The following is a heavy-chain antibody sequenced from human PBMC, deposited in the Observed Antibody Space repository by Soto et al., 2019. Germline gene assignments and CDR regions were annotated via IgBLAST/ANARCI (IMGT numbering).Heavy chain of an antibody. V-gene: IGHV4-34*01. CDR2: INHSGST. J-gene: IGHJ4*02. Sequence: SETLSLTCAVYGGSFSGYYCSWIRQPPGKGLEWIGEINHSGSTNYNPSLKSRVTISVDTSKNQFSLKLSSVTAADTAVYYCARGAVYGDSYFDYWGQGTLVTVSS. CDR1: GGSFSGYY. CDR3: ARGAVYGDSYFDY. D-gene: IGHD4-17*01.